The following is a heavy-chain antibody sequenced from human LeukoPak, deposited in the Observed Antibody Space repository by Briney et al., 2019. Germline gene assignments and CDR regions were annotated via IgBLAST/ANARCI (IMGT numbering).Heavy chain of an antibody. J-gene: IGHJ6*03. CDR3: ARVPLRIAAAGYYYYMDV. V-gene: IGHV3-53*01. D-gene: IGHD6-13*01. Sequence: GGSLRLSCAASGFSVSSNYMSWVRQALGKGLEWVSVIYSGDSTYYADSVKGRFTISRDNSKNTLYLQMNSLRAEDTAVYYCARVPLRIAAAGYYYYMDVWGKGTTVTVSS. CDR2: IYSGDST. CDR1: GFSVSSNY.